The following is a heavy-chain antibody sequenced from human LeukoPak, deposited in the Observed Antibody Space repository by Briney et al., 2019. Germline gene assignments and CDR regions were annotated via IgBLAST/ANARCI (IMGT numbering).Heavy chain of an antibody. CDR3: ARGRPVGASTVEDY. Sequence: GGSLRLSCAATGFTVSSNYMSWVRQAPGQGLEWVSVIYSGGSTYYADSVKGRFTISRDNSKNTLYLQMNNLRAEDTAVYYCARGRPVGASTVEDYWGQGTLVTVSS. CDR1: GFTVSSNY. D-gene: IGHD1-26*01. J-gene: IGHJ4*02. V-gene: IGHV3-66*01. CDR2: IYSGGST.